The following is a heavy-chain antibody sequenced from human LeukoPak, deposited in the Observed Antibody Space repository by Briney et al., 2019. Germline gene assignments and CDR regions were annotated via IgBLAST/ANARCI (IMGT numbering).Heavy chain of an antibody. CDR1: GFTFSIYG. CDR2: ISYDGSNK. CDR3: AKDPSKQQLVRGWFDP. V-gene: IGHV3-30*18. Sequence: GGSLRLSCAASGFTFSIYGMHWVRQAPGKGLEWVAVISYDGSNKYYADSVKGRFTISRDNSKNTLYLQMNSLRAEDTAVYYCAKDPSKQQLVRGWFDPWGQGTLVTVSS. J-gene: IGHJ5*02. D-gene: IGHD6-13*01.